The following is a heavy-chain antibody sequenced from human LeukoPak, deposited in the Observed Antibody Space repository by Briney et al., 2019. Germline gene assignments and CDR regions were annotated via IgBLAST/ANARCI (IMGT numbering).Heavy chain of an antibody. CDR1: GGTFSSYA. CDR3: ASCDGDYVLDY. Sequence: SVKVSCKASGGTFSSYAISWVRQAPGQGFEWMGGIIPIFGTANYAQKFQGRVTITTDESTSTAFMELSSLRSEDTAVYYCASCDGDYVLDYWGQGTLVTVSS. CDR2: IIPIFGTA. J-gene: IGHJ4*02. D-gene: IGHD4-17*01. V-gene: IGHV1-69*05.